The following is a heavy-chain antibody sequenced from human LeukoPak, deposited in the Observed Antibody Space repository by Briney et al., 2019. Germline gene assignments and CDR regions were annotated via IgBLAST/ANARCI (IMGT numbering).Heavy chain of an antibody. D-gene: IGHD1-26*01. V-gene: IGHV3-21*01. CDR2: ISSSSSYI. CDR3: ARDRSSGSFHNFDY. CDR1: GFTFSSYS. J-gene: IGHJ4*02. Sequence: GGSLRFSCAASGFTFSSYSMNWVRQAPGKGLEWVSSISSSSSYIYYADSVKGRFTISRDNAKNSLYLQMNSLRAEDTAVYYCARDRSSGSFHNFDYWGQGTLVTVSS.